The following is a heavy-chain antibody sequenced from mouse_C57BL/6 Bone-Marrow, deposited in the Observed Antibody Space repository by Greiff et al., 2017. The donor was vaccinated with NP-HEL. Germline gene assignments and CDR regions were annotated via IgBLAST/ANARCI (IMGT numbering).Heavy chain of an antibody. CDR3: ARNYYYDGYYGAWFAY. J-gene: IGHJ3*01. V-gene: IGHV2-9-1*01. D-gene: IGHD2-3*01. Sequence: VKLVESGPGLVEPSQSLSITCTVSGFSLTSYAISWVRQPPGKGLEWLGVIWTGGGTNYNSALKSRLSISKDNSTSQVFLKMNSLQTDDTARYYCARNYYYDGYYGAWFAYWGQGTLVTVSA. CDR2: IWTGGGT. CDR1: GFSLTSYA.